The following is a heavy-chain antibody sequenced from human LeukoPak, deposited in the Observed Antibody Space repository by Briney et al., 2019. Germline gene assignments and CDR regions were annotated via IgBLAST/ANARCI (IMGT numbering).Heavy chain of an antibody. CDR1: GFTFSSYG. CDR3: ACHSQWLAYAFDI. CDR2: IWYDGSNK. D-gene: IGHD6-19*01. V-gene: IGHV3-33*01. Sequence: GGSLRLSCAASGFTFSSYGMHWVRQAPGKGLEWVAVIWYDGSNKYYADSVKGRFTISRDNSKNTLYLRMNSLRAEDTAVYYCACHSQWLAYAFDIWGQGTMVTVSS. J-gene: IGHJ3*02.